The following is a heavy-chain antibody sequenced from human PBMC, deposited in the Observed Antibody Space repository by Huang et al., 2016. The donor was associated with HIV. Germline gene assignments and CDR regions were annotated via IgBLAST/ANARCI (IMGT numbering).Heavy chain of an antibody. CDR1: GDPFTTFG. CDR3: ARSYGSGNDFLDF. V-gene: IGHV1-18*04. D-gene: IGHD3-10*01. CDR2: FSPYNGMT. Sequence: QVQLVQSGTEVRKPGASVKVSCTASGDPFTTFGITWVRQAPGQGLEGMGLFSPYNGMTEYEQKRRGRITMTQDTSTTTAYMELRTLTSDDTAVYYCARSYGSGNDFLDFWGQGTLVTVSS. J-gene: IGHJ3*01.